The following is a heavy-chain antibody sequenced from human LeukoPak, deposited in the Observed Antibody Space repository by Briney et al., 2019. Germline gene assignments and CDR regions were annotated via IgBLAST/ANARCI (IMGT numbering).Heavy chain of an antibody. CDR2: ISGSGATT. Sequence: GGSLRLSCAASGFTFSSYAMTWVRQAPGKGLEWVSAISGSGATTYYADSVKGRFTISRDNSKNTRFLKMNSLSAEDTAIYSCPRYCTGGGCFFQYGVDVWGKGSTGTVSS. CDR3: PRYCTGGGCFFQYGVDV. J-gene: IGHJ6*04. CDR1: GFTFSSYA. D-gene: IGHD2-8*02. V-gene: IGHV3-23*01.